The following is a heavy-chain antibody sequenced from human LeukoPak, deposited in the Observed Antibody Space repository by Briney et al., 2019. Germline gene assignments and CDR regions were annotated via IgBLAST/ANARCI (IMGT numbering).Heavy chain of an antibody. J-gene: IGHJ5*02. CDR2: IYYSGST. CDR3: ARGSYRSGSYNWFDP. CDR1: GGSISSGGYY. Sequence: SQTLSLTCTVSGGSISSGGYYWSWIRQQPGKGLEWIGYIYYSGSTYYNPSLKSRVTTSVDTSKNQFSLKLSSVTAADTAVYYCARGSYRSGSYNWFDPWGQGTLVTVSS. V-gene: IGHV4-31*03. D-gene: IGHD3-10*01.